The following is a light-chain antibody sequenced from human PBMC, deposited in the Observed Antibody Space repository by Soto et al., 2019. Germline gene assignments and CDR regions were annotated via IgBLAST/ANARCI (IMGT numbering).Light chain of an antibody. CDR2: AAS. V-gene: IGKV1-39*01. CDR1: QSISNF. Sequence: DIQMTQSPSSLSASLGDRVTITCRASQSISNFLNWFQHKPGKAHKXIISAASTLQSGVPSRFSGNVSGTDGTLTISSLQPEDAASYYGQQYYHSVLTFGGGTKVDIK. J-gene: IGKJ4*01. CDR3: QQYYHSVLT.